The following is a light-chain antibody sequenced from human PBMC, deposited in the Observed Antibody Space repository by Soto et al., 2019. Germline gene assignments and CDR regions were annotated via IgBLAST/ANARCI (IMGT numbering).Light chain of an antibody. CDR1: SSNIGAGYD. V-gene: IGLV1-40*01. CDR2: GNN. CDR3: QSYDSSLSGSYV. J-gene: IGLJ1*01. Sequence: QSVLTQPPSVSGAPGQRVTISCTGSSSNIGAGYDVQWYQRLPGTAPKVLIYGNNNRPSGVPDRFSGSKSGTSASLAITGLQAEDEADYYCQSYDSSLSGSYVFGTGTKVTVL.